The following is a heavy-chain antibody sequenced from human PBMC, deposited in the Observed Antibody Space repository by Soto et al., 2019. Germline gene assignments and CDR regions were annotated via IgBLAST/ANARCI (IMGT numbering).Heavy chain of an antibody. Sequence: GGSLRLSCTVSGFSFSSYAMGWVRQAPGKGLEWVSSTDSSGDSTYYADSVKGRFTMSRDKSKNTLYLQMNSLRAEDTAVYYCSRRRLGAKVTYFDYRGQGSLVTGSS. D-gene: IGHD5-18*01. J-gene: IGHJ4*01. CDR2: TDSSGDST. CDR3: SRRRLGAKVTYFDY. V-gene: IGHV3-23*05. CDR1: GFSFSSYA.